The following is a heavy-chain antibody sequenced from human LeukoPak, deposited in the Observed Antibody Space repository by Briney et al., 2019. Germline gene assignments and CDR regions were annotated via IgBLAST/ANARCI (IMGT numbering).Heavy chain of an antibody. Sequence: ASVKVSCKASGYTFTSYVISWVRQAPGQGLEWMGWISAYNGNTNYAQKLQGRVTMTKDTSTSTAYMELRSLRSDDTAVYYCARDPPTKYYDFWSGYPIGGMDVWGQGTTVTVSS. V-gene: IGHV1-18*01. CDR1: GYTFTSYV. J-gene: IGHJ6*02. D-gene: IGHD3-3*01. CDR2: ISAYNGNT. CDR3: ARDPPTKYYDFWSGYPIGGMDV.